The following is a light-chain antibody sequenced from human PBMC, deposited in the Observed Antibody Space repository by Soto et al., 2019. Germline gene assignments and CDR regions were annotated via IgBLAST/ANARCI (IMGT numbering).Light chain of an antibody. CDR1: SSDVGGYNY. Sequence: QSVLTQPASVSGSPGQSITISCTGTSSDVGGYNYVSWYQQHPGKAPKLMIYDVRNRPSGVSNRFSGSKSVNTASLTISGLQAEDEADYYCSSYKTTSTYVFGTGTKVTVL. J-gene: IGLJ1*01. CDR3: SSYKTTSTYV. V-gene: IGLV2-14*01. CDR2: DVR.